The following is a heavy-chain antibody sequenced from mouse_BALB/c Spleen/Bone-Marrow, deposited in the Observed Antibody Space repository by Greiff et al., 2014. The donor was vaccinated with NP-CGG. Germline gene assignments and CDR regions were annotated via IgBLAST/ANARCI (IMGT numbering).Heavy chain of an antibody. CDR2: IDPANGNT. CDR1: GFNIKDTY. D-gene: IGHD1-1*01. V-gene: IGHV14-3*02. CDR3: ARYYRYYYAMDY. Sequence: VQLQQSGAELVKPGASVKLSCTASGFNIKDTYMHWVKQRPEQGLEWIGRIDPANGNTKYDPKFQGKATITADTSSNAAYLQLSSLTSEDTAVYYCARYYRYYYAMDYWGQGTSVTVSS. J-gene: IGHJ4*01.